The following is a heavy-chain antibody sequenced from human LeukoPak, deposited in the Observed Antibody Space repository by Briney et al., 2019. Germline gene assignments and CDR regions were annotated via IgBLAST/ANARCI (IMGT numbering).Heavy chain of an antibody. V-gene: IGHV1-69*04. CDR3: ASEDRGIAAAGALYYYYGMDV. D-gene: IGHD6-13*01. CDR1: GGTFSSYA. CDR2: IIPILGIA. Sequence: ASVEVSCKASGGTFSSYAISWVRQAPGQGLEWMGRIIPILGIANYAQKFQGRVTITADKSTSTAYMELSSLRSEDTAVYYCASEDRGIAAAGALYYYYGMDVWGQGTTVTVSS. J-gene: IGHJ6*02.